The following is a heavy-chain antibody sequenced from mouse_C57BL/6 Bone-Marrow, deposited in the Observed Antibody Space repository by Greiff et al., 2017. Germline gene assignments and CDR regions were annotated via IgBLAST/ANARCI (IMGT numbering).Heavy chain of an antibody. CDR2: MHPNGGSP. Sequence: QVQLQQPGAELVKPGASVKLSCKASGYTFTNYWMHWVKQRPGQGLEWIGMMHPNGGSPEYTAKFKSEAPLSVDKSSRTAYMELSSLTSEGSAVYYCARSYDYDDYTMDYWGQGTSVTVSS. CDR1: GYTFTNYW. CDR3: ARSYDYDDYTMDY. V-gene: IGHV1-64*01. D-gene: IGHD2-4*01. J-gene: IGHJ4*01.